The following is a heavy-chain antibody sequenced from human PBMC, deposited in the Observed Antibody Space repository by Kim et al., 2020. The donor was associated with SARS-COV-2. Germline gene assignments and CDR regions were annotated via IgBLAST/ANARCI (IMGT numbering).Heavy chain of an antibody. CDR3: ARHGTGSQRYPDY. CDR2: IWPDDSDI. D-gene: IGHD1-26*01. J-gene: IGHJ4*02. CDR1: GFRFTSYW. Sequence: GESLKISCKGSGFRFTSYWIAWVRQMPGRGLEWMGVIWPDDSDIRYSPCFQGQVTISADKSIGTAYLQWTSLKASDTAMYYCARHGTGSQRYPDYWGQGTLVTVSS. V-gene: IGHV5-51*01.